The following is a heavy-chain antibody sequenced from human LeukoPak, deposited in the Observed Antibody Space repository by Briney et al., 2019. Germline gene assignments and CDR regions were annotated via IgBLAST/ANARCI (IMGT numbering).Heavy chain of an antibody. Sequence: GASVKVSCKASGYTFTSYGISWVRQAPGQGLEWMGRIIPILGIANYAQKFQGRVTITADESTSTAYMELSSLRSEDTAVYYCARGPYCSGGSCPPRGWWYYYYGMDVWGQGTTVTVSS. J-gene: IGHJ6*02. CDR1: GYTFTSYG. CDR3: ARGPYCSGGSCPPRGWWYYYYGMDV. D-gene: IGHD2-15*01. V-gene: IGHV1-69*04. CDR2: IIPILGIA.